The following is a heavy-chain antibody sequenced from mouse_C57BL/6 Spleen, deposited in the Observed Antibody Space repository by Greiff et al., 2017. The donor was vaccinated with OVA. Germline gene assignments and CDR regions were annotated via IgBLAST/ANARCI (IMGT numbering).Heavy chain of an antibody. CDR3: ARYPVAMDY. Sequence: EVKVEESGGGLVQPGGSLSLSCAASGFTFTDYYMSWVRQPPGKALEWLGFIRNKANGYTTEYSASVKGRFTISRDNSQSILYLQMNALRAEDSATYYCARYPVAMDYWGQGASVTVSS. CDR2: IRNKANGYTT. J-gene: IGHJ4*01. CDR1: GFTFTDYY. V-gene: IGHV7-3*01.